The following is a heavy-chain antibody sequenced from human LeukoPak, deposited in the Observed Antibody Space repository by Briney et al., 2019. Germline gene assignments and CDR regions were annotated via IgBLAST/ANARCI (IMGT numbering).Heavy chain of an antibody. CDR3: ARDVVVVPAAMIDIDYYGMDV. D-gene: IGHD2-2*01. V-gene: IGHV1-18*04. CDR1: GYTFTSYG. Sequence: ASVKVSCKASGYTFTSYGISWVRQAAGQGLEWMGWISAYNGNTNYAQKLQGRVTMTTDTSTSTAYMELRSLRSDDTAVYYCARDVVVVPAAMIDIDYYGMDVWGKGTTVTVSS. J-gene: IGHJ6*04. CDR2: ISAYNGNT.